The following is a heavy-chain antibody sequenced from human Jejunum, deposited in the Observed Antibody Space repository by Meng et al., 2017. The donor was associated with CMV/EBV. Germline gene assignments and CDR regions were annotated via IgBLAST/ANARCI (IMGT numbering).Heavy chain of an antibody. CDR1: GFTFSSYW. V-gene: IGHV3-74*01. CDR3: ARAGDYRFEY. J-gene: IGHJ4*02. D-gene: IGHD4-17*01. CDR2: INTDGSTT. Sequence: LSCAASGFTFSSYWMHWVRQDQEKGLVWVSRINTDGSTTNYADSVRGRFTISRDDAKNTVYLEMSNLRVEDTAIYYCARAGDYRFEYWGQGTLVTVSS.